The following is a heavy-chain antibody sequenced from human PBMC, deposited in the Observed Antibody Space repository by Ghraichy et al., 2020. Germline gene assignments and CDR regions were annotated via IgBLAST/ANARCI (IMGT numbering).Heavy chain of an antibody. CDR2: IYYSGST. D-gene: IGHD3-22*01. J-gene: IGHJ4*02. Sequence: SQTLSLTCTVSGGSISSGGYYWSWIRQHPGKGLEWIGYIYYSGSTYYNPSLKSRVTISVDTSKNQFSLKLSSVTAADTAVYYCARSTDYYDSSGYYRGVFYFDYWGQGTLVTVSS. V-gene: IGHV4-31*03. CDR3: ARSTDYYDSSGYYRGVFYFDY. CDR1: GGSISSGGYY.